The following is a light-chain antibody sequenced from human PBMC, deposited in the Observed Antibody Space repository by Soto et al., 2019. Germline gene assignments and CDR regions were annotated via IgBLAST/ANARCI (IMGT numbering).Light chain of an antibody. CDR2: EVN. Sequence: ALTQPASVSGSPGQSITISCTGTSSDIGAYNYVSWYQHHPGKAPKLIIYEVNNRPSGVSNRFSGSKSGNTASLTISGLQAEDEADYYCSSYTSSRIYIFGTGTKVTVL. V-gene: IGLV2-14*01. CDR3: SSYTSSRIYI. CDR1: SSDIGAYNY. J-gene: IGLJ1*01.